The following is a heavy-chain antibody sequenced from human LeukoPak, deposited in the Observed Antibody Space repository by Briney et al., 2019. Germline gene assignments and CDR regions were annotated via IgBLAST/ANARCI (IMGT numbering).Heavy chain of an antibody. Sequence: GGSLRLSCVASGFSFSSDGMSWVRQAPGKGLEWVSGILGLGGAGRTYYADSVKGRFTISRDNSKNTLYLQMNSLRAEDTAVYYCAHGTMYQLDYWGQGTLVTVSS. D-gene: IGHD2-2*01. CDR3: AHGTMYQLDY. V-gene: IGHV3-23*01. J-gene: IGHJ4*02. CDR2: ILGLGGAGRT. CDR1: GFSFSSDG.